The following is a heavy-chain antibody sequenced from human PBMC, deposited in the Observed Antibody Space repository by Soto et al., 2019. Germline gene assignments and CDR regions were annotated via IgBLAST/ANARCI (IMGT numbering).Heavy chain of an antibody. CDR2: IYYTGST. CDR3: ARGRAVSGIAI. Sequence: QLQLQESGSGLVKPSQTLSLTCAVSGGSINTGGYSWSWIRQPPGKGLEWLGYIYYTGSTFYNPSLKSRITISVDRSNNQFSLKLTSVTAADTAVYYCARGRAVSGIAIWGQVTLVTVSS. D-gene: IGHD6-19*01. V-gene: IGHV4-30-2*01. CDR1: GGSINTGGYS. J-gene: IGHJ4*02.